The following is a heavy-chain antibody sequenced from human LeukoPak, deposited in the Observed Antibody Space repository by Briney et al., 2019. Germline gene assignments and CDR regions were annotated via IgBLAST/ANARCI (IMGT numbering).Heavy chain of an antibody. Sequence: SETLSLTGAVYGGSFSGYYWSWIRQPPGKGLEWIGEINHSGSTNYNPSLKSRVTISVDTSKNQFSLKLSSVTAADTAVYYCARGRPIVGAIPVRFDYWGQGTLVTVSS. CDR3: ARGRPIVGAIPVRFDY. D-gene: IGHD1-26*01. CDR2: INHSGST. J-gene: IGHJ4*02. CDR1: GGSFSGYY. V-gene: IGHV4-34*01.